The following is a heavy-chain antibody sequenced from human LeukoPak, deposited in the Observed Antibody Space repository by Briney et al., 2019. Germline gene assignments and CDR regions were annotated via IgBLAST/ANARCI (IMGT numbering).Heavy chain of an antibody. J-gene: IGHJ4*02. CDR2: INHSGST. V-gene: IGHV4-34*01. Sequence: TSETLSLTCTVSGGSISSYYWSWIRQPPGKGLEWIGEINHSGSTNYNPSLKSRVTISVDTSKNQFSLKLSSVTAADTAVYYCARGYYDFWSGYQNYFDYWGQGTLVTVSS. CDR3: ARGYYDFWSGYQNYFDY. D-gene: IGHD3-3*01. CDR1: GGSISSYY.